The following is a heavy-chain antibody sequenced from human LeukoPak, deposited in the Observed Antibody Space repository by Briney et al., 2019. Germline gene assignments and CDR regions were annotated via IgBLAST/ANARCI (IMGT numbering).Heavy chain of an antibody. CDR3: ARGVWSSRNAFDL. J-gene: IGHJ3*01. Sequence: GGSLRLSGAAPGFRFRNSWMSWVRQTQGRGLKLLANIKPDGGEKHYVDSVKGRFTISRDNARNSLDLQMSSLTAEDTAVYYCARGVWSSRNAFDLWGQGTMVTVSS. CDR1: GFRFRNSW. D-gene: IGHD2-21*01. V-gene: IGHV3-7*01. CDR2: IKPDGGEK.